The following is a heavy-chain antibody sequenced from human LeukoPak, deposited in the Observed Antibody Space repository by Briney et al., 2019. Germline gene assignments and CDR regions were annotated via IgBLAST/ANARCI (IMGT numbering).Heavy chain of an antibody. D-gene: IGHD2-2*01. CDR3: ARAGIVVVPAAKQYYYYYMDV. J-gene: IGHJ6*03. Sequence: ASVKVSCKASGYTFTGYYMHWVRQAPGQGLEWMGWINPNSGGTNYAQKFQGRVTMTRDTSTSTVYMELSSLRSEDTAVYYCARAGIVVVPAAKQYYYYYMDVWGKGTTVTVSS. V-gene: IGHV1-2*02. CDR1: GYTFTGYY. CDR2: INPNSGGT.